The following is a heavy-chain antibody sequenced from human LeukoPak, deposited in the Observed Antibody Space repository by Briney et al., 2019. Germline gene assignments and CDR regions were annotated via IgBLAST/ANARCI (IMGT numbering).Heavy chain of an antibody. V-gene: IGHV3-48*03. Sequence: GGSLRLSCAASGFSFSNYEMNWVRQTPGKGLEWVSYMSSSGSMTWYADSVKGRFTISRDNFKNTLYLQMNSLTAEDTAIYYCAKEGSALWFGELSYYFDFWGPGTLVTVSS. D-gene: IGHD3-10*01. J-gene: IGHJ4*02. CDR1: GFSFSNYE. CDR3: AKEGSALWFGELSYYFDF. CDR2: MSSSGSMT.